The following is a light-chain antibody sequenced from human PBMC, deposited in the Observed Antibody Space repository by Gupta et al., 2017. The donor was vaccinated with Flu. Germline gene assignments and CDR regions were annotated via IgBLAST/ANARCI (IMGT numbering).Light chain of an antibody. J-gene: IGLJ2*01. V-gene: IGLV3-10*01. Sequence: GQTARITCSGGALTKKYAYWYQQKAGPAPVLLIYEDIKRHSGIPERFSGSSSGTSATLTISGAQVEDEADYYCYSTDSSGNHVLFGGGTKLTVL. CDR2: EDI. CDR1: ALTKKY. CDR3: YSTDSSGNHVL.